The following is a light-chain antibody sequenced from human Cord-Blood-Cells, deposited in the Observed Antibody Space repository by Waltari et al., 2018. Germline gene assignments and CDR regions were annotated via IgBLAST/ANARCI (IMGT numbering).Light chain of an antibody. J-gene: IGLJ3*02. CDR2: EVS. V-gene: IGLV2-8*01. CDR3: SSYAGSNNWV. Sequence: QSALTQPPSAPGSPGPSVTLSCTGTSSDVGGYNYVPWYQQHPGKAPKLMIYEVSKRPSGVPDRFSGSKSGNTASLTVSGLQAEDEADYYCSSYAGSNNWVFGGGTKLTVL. CDR1: SSDVGGYNY.